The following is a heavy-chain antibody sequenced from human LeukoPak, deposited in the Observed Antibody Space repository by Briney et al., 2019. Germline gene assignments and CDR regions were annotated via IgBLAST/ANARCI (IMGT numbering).Heavy chain of an antibody. CDR2: ILSSGNT. CDR3: ARGRRSVSYYWFDP. Sequence: PSETLFLTCTVSGGSISGYYWTWLRLPPGKGLEWIGYILSSGNTDYNPSLESRVAISLDMSNSQFSLRLESVTAADTAVYFCARGRRSVSYYWFDPWGQGTLSPSPQ. D-gene: IGHD1-26*01. J-gene: IGHJ5*02. CDR1: GGSISGYY. V-gene: IGHV4-59*01.